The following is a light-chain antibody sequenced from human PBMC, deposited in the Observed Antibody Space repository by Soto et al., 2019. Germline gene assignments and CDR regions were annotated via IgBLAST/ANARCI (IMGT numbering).Light chain of an antibody. CDR1: SSDVGGYNY. J-gene: IGLJ2*01. CDR3: SSYTSSGTLLV. V-gene: IGLV2-14*01. CDR2: DVS. Sequence: QSVLTQPASVSGSPGQSITISCTGTSSDVGGYNYVSWYQQHPGKAPKLMIYDVSNRPSGVSNRFSGSKSGNTASLTISGLQAEDEADYYGSSYTSSGTLLVFGGGTKLTVL.